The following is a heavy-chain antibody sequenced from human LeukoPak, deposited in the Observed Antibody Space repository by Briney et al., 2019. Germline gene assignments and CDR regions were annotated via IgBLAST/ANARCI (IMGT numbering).Heavy chain of an antibody. V-gene: IGHV3-11*01. Sequence: GGSLRLSCAASGFTFSDYYMSWIRQAPGEGLEWVSYISSSGSTIYYADSVKGRFTISRDNAKNSLYLQMNSLRAEDTAVYYCAGSYYYDSSEYWGQGTLVTVSS. CDR1: GFTFSDYY. J-gene: IGHJ4*02. CDR2: ISSSGSTI. CDR3: AGSYYYDSSEY. D-gene: IGHD3-22*01.